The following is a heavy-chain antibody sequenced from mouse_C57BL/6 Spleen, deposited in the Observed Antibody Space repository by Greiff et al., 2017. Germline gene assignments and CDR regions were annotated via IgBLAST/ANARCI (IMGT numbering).Heavy chain of an antibody. CDR1: GYTFTSYW. D-gene: IGHD2-4*01. CDR2: IDPSDSYT. CDR3: AREIYYDSRWFAY. J-gene: IGHJ3*01. V-gene: IGHV1-59*01. Sequence: QVQLQQPGAELVRPGTSVKLSCKASGYTFTSYWMHWVKQRPGQGLEWIGVIDPSDSYTNYNQKFKGKATLTVDTSSSTAYMQLSSLTSEDSAVYYGAREIYYDSRWFAYWGQGTLVTVSA.